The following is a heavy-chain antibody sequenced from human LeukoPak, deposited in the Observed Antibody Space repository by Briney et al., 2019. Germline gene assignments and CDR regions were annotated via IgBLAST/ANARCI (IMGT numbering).Heavy chain of an antibody. CDR1: GFTFSSYE. D-gene: IGHD3-10*01. V-gene: IGHV3-48*03. CDR3: ARESLGLCFGSVP. CDR2: ISSSGSTI. J-gene: IGHJ5*02. Sequence: GGSLRLSCGASGFTFSSYEMNWVRQAPGKGLEWISYISSSGSTIYYADSVKGRFTISRDNAKNSLYLQMNSLRAEDTAVYFCARESLGLCFGSVPGGQGTLVTVSS.